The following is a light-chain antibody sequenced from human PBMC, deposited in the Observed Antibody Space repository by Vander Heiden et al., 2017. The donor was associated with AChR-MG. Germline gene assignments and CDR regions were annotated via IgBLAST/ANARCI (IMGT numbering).Light chain of an antibody. CDR1: QTVSTSTNYNNS. Sequence: DMVMTQSPHSLAVSLGETATINCMSSQTVSTSTNYNNSFSWHQQKPGQSPKLLIDWASTRESGVPDRFSGSGSGTEFTLTISSLQAEDVAVYSCQQYYSFPWTFGQGTKVDIK. V-gene: IGKV4-1*01. CDR3: QQYYSFPWT. CDR2: WAS. J-gene: IGKJ1*01.